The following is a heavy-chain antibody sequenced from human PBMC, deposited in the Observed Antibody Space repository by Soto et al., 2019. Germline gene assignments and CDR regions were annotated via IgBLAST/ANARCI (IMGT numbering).Heavy chain of an antibody. CDR3: ARRAGVGIRLQLEDALDI. J-gene: IGHJ3*02. Sequence: SQPLSLSWAVAGGSIGGRSCWRRVRQHPGKGLEWIGEIYHSGSTNYNPSLKSRVTISVDKSKSQFSLKLSSVTAADTAVYYCARRAGVGIRLQLEDALDIWGQGTMVTGSS. CDR1: GGSIGGRSC. D-gene: IGHD5-12*01. CDR2: IYHSGST. V-gene: IGHV4-4*02.